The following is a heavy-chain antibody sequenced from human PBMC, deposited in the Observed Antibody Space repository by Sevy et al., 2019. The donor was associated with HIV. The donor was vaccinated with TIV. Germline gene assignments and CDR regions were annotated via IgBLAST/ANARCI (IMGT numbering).Heavy chain of an antibody. CDR2: ISGSGSST. D-gene: IGHD3-22*01. V-gene: IGHV3-23*01. J-gene: IGHJ4*02. Sequence: GESLKISCTTSGFTFSIYAMSWVRQAPGKGLEWVSAISGSGSSTYYADSVKGRFTISRDNSKNTLYLQMNSLRAEDTAVFYCAKEGGSHYDTSGSFDDWGQGTRVTISS. CDR3: AKEGGSHYDTSGSFDD. CDR1: GFTFSIYA.